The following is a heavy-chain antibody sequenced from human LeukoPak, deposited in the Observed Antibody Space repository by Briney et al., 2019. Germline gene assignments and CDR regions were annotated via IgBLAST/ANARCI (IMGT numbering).Heavy chain of an antibody. CDR3: VRGGYSRGQGSPFDY. CDR2: INTNTGSP. D-gene: IGHD6-25*01. CDR1: GYTFTNYP. V-gene: IGHV7-4-1*02. J-gene: IGHJ4*02. Sequence: ASVKVSCTASGYTFTNYPMIWVRQAPGQGLEWMGWINTNTGSPTYAQGLTGRFVFSLDTSLSTAYVQITSLQAEDAAMYYCVRGGYSRGQGSPFDYWGQGTLVTVSS.